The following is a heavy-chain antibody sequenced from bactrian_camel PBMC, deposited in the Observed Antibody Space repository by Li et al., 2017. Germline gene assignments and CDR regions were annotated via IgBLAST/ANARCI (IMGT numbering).Heavy chain of an antibody. V-gene: IGHV3S1*01. D-gene: IGHD2*01. CDR3: AARGPYCYTKLSVRDFTY. Sequence: HVQLVESGGGSVQAGGSLRLSCAASRNTYSNYCMGWFRQAPGKEREGVARIATGSGNTYYADSVKGRFTISQDNAKNTVYLQMNSLKPEDTAMYYCAARGPYCYTKLSVRDFTYWGQGTQVTVS. CDR1: RNTYSNYC. J-gene: IGHJ6*01. CDR2: IATGSGNT.